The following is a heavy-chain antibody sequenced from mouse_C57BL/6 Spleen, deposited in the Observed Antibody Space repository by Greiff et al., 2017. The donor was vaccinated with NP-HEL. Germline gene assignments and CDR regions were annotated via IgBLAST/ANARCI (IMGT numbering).Heavy chain of an antibody. CDR1: GYTFTDYY. V-gene: IGHV1-19*01. J-gene: IGHJ4*01. CDR3: ARRTYSNHPYAMDY. D-gene: IGHD2-5*01. Sequence: VQLQQSGPVLVKPGASVKMSCKASGYTFTDYYMNWVKQSHGKSLEWIGVINPYNGGTSYNQKFKGKATLTVDKSSSTAYMELNSLTSEDSAVYNCARRTYSNHPYAMDYWGQGTSVTVSS. CDR2: INPYNGGT.